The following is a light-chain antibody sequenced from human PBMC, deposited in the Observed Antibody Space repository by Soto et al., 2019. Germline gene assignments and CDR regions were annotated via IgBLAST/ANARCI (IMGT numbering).Light chain of an antibody. V-gene: IGKV1-5*03. Sequence: DIQMTQSPSTLSASVGDRVTITCRASQNINKWLAWYQQKPGKAPKLLIYEASTLEGGVPSRFSGIGSGTEFTLTISSLQPDDFATYWCQQYKSYSTFGQGTKMDIK. CDR3: QQYKSYST. J-gene: IGKJ1*01. CDR1: QNINKW. CDR2: EAS.